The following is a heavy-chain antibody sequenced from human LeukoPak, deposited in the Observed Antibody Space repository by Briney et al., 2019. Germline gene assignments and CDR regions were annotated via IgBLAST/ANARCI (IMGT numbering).Heavy chain of an antibody. CDR1: GFTLSSYE. J-gene: IGHJ4*02. V-gene: IGHV3-48*03. CDR2: IGTSGSSI. D-gene: IGHD7-27*01. Sequence: SLRLSCAASGFTLSSYEMIWLRQAPGKGLEGVSYIGTSGSSIYYADSVKGRFTISRDNAKNSLYLQMNSLRDEDTAVYYCARDEKLRTGVWYFDYWGQGTLATVSS. CDR3: ARDEKLRTGVWYFDY.